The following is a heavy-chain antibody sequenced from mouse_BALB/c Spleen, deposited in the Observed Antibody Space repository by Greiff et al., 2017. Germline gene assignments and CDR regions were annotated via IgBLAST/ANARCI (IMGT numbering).Heavy chain of an antibody. CDR1: GFTFSDYY. V-gene: IGHV5-4*02. CDR3: ARGGGHYAMDY. CDR2: ISDGGSYT. J-gene: IGHJ4*01. Sequence: EVMLVESGGGLVKPGGSLKLSCAASGFTFSDYYMYWVRQTPEKRLEWVATISDGGSYTYYPDSVKGRFTISRDNAKNNLYLQMSSLKSEDTAMYYCARGGGHYAMDYWGQGTSVTVSS.